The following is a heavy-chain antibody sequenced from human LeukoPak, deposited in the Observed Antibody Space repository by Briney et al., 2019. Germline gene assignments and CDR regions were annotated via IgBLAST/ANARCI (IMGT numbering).Heavy chain of an antibody. Sequence: GGSLRLSCAASGFTFSSYSMNWVRQAPGKGLEGVSSISSSSSYIYYADSVKGRFTISRDNAKNSLYLQMNSLRAEDTAVYYCARDKVSSGELHFDYWGQGTLVTVSS. CDR1: GFTFSSYS. V-gene: IGHV3-21*01. CDR3: ARDKVSSGELHFDY. D-gene: IGHD2-15*01. CDR2: ISSSSSYI. J-gene: IGHJ4*02.